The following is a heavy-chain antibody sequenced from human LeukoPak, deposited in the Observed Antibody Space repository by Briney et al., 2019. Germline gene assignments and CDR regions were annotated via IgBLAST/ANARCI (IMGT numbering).Heavy chain of an antibody. D-gene: IGHD6-19*01. J-gene: IGHJ6*02. V-gene: IGHV4-39*07. CDR3: ARTVPVSVSGWYSPSPYYYYGMDV. CDR2: IYYSGST. CDR1: GGSISSSSYY. Sequence: SETLSLTCTVSGGSISSSSYYWGWIRQPPGKGLEWIGSIYYSGSTYYNPSLKSRVTISVDTSKNQFSLKLSSVTAADTAVYYCARTVPVSVSGWYSPSPYYYYGMDVWGQGTTVTVSS.